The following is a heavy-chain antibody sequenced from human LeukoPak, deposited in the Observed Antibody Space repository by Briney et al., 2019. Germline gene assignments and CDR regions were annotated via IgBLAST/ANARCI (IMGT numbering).Heavy chain of an antibody. CDR3: ARDGSIAARPEPAKYYYYMDV. CDR2: ISAYNGNT. CDR1: GYTFTSYG. V-gene: IGHV1-18*01. J-gene: IGHJ6*03. D-gene: IGHD6-6*01. Sequence: GASVKVSCKAPGYTFTSYGISWVRQAPGQGLEWMGWISAYNGNTNYAQKLQGRVTMTTDTSTSTAYMELRSLRSDDTAVYYCARDGSIAARPEPAKYYYYMDVWGKGTTVTVSS.